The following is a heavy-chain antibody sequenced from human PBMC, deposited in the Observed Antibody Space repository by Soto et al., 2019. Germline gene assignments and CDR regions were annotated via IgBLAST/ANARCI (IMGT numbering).Heavy chain of an antibody. CDR3: ARPYYYGSGIYFDAFDI. V-gene: IGHV4-34*01. CDR2: INHSGRT. D-gene: IGHD3-10*01. J-gene: IGHJ3*02. Sequence: QVQLQQWGAGLLKPSETLSLTCAVYGGSFSGYYWSWIRQPPGKGLEWIGEINHSGRTNYYPYPTSRVTISVDTSENQFSLKLSSVTAADTAVYYCARPYYYGSGIYFDAFDIWGQGTMVTVSS. CDR1: GGSFSGYY.